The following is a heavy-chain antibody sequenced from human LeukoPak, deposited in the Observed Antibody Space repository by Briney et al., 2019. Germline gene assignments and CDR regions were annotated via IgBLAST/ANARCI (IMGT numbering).Heavy chain of an antibody. Sequence: VGSLRLSCAASGFTFSNYEMYWVRQAPGKGLEWLSYISSSGSTLYYADSVKGRFTVSRDNAKSSLYLQMNSLRAEDTAVYYCARYGQQLVSDYWGQGTLLTVSS. J-gene: IGHJ4*02. CDR3: ARYGQQLVSDY. CDR2: ISSSGSTL. CDR1: GFTFSNYE. V-gene: IGHV3-48*03. D-gene: IGHD6-13*01.